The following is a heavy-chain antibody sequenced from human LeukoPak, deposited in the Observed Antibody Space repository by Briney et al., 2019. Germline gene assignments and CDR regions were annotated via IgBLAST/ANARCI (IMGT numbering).Heavy chain of an antibody. J-gene: IGHJ4*02. CDR3: ARQGSSWPSPYYYFDY. Sequence: PSETLSLTCTVSGGSISSYYWSWIRQPPGKGLEWIGYIYYSGSTNYNPSLKSRVTISVDTSKNQFSLKLSSVTAADTAVYYCARQGSSWPSPYYYFDYWGQGTLVTVSS. CDR2: IYYSGST. V-gene: IGHV4-59*08. D-gene: IGHD6-13*01. CDR1: GGSISSYY.